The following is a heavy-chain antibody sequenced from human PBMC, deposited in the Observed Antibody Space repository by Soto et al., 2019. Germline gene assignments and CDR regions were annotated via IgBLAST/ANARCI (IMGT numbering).Heavy chain of an antibody. CDR3: ARDREVVVAAHDAFDI. CDR1: GFPFSSYS. Sequence: RGSLRLSCAASGFPFSSYSMNWVRQAPGKGLEWVSSISSSSSYIYYADSVKGRLTISRDNAKNSLYLQMNSLRAEDTAVYYCARDREVVVAAHDAFDIWGQGTMVTVS. CDR2: ISSSSSYI. D-gene: IGHD2-15*01. V-gene: IGHV3-21*01. J-gene: IGHJ3*02.